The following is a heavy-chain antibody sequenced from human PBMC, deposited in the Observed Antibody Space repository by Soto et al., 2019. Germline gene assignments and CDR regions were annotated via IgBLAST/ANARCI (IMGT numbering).Heavy chain of an antibody. Sequence: GGSLRLSCAASGFTFSSYSMNWVRQAPGKGLEWVSSISSSSSYIYYADSVKGRFTISRDNAKNSLYLQMNSLRAEDTAVYYCARDGIYDFWSGYYPLYYFDYWGQGTLVTVSS. J-gene: IGHJ4*02. CDR3: ARDGIYDFWSGYYPLYYFDY. CDR1: GFTFSSYS. V-gene: IGHV3-21*01. D-gene: IGHD3-3*01. CDR2: ISSSSSYI.